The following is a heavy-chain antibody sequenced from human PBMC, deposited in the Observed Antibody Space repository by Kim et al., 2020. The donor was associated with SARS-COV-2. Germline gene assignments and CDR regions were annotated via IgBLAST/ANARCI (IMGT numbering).Heavy chain of an antibody. J-gene: IGHJ4*02. V-gene: IGHV3-23*01. CDR2: VNNGGNP. Sequence: GGSLRLSCAASGFTFSSRAMSLVRQPPGKWPEWVASVNNGGNPYYADSVKGRFTVSRDITRDTLYLHMNSLRSVDTALYFCANDHPHSVWPAFDSWGQGT. D-gene: IGHD6-19*01. CDR1: GFTFSSRA. CDR3: ANDHPHSVWPAFDS.